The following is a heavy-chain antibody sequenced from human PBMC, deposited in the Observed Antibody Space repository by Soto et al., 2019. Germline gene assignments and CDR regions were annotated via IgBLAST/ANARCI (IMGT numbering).Heavy chain of an antibody. V-gene: IGHV3-11*01. J-gene: IGHJ4*02. CDR2: ISSSGSTI. CDR1: GFTFSDYY. CDR3: ARGRQSEYQLPYFDY. Sequence: GGSLRLSCAASGFTFSDYYMSWIRQAPGKGLEWVSYISSSGSTIYYADSVKGRFTISRDNAKNSLYLQMNSLRAEDTAVYYCARGRQSEYQLPYFDYWGQRTLVTVSS. D-gene: IGHD2-2*01.